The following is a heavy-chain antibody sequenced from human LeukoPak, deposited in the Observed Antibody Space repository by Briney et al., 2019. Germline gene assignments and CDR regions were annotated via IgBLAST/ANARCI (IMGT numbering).Heavy chain of an antibody. CDR3: ATSWGPDTSAFRWGRDGMDV. Sequence: GGSLRLSCVASGFIFSNYAMSWVRQAPGKGLEWVSSISGGGGRKNYADSVKGRFTISRDNSKNTLYMNSLRVEDTAVYYCATSWGPDTSAFRWGRDGMDVWGQGTTVIVS. CDR1: GFIFSNYA. V-gene: IGHV3-23*01. J-gene: IGHJ6*02. D-gene: IGHD3-16*01. CDR2: ISGGGGRK.